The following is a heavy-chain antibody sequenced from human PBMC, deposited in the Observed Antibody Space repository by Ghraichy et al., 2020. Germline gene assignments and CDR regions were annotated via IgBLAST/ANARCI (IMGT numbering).Heavy chain of an antibody. J-gene: IGHJ6*03. V-gene: IGHV3-64*01. CDR2: ISSNGGST. D-gene: IGHD2-2*01. CDR1: GFTFSSYA. Sequence: GGSLRLSCAASGFTFSSYAMHWVRQAPGKGLEYVSAISSNGGSTYYANSVKGRFTISRYNSKNTLYLQMGSLKTEDMAVYYCARYPLDCSSTSCYYYMDVWGKGTTVTVSS. CDR3: ARYPLDCSSTSCYYYMDV.